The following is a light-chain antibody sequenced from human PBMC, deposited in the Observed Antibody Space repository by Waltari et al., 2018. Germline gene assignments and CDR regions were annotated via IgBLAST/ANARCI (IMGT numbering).Light chain of an antibody. CDR3: QHYDGSPGLT. Sequence: AIRMTQSPSSISASTGDRVTITCRANQSISSYLAWYQQKPGKAPNLLIYAASTLQSGVPSRFSGSGSRTDFTLTISCLQSEDFAVYYCQHYDGSPGLTFGQGTKVEVK. CDR1: QSISSY. V-gene: IGKV1-8*01. J-gene: IGKJ1*01. CDR2: AAS.